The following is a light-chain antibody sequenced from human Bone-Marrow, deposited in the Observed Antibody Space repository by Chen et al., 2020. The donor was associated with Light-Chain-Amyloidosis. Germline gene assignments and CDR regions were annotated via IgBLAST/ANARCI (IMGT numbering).Light chain of an antibody. V-gene: IGLV2-11*01. CDR2: DVN. CDR3: CSYVGSSPYV. Sequence: QSALTQPRSVSGSPGQSVTISCTGTSSDFGGYESVSWYQQHPGKAPKFLSDDVNKRPSGVPDRFSGSKSGNAASLTISGLQTEDEADYFCCSYVGSSPYVFGTGTTVTVL. J-gene: IGLJ1*01. CDR1: SSDFGGYES.